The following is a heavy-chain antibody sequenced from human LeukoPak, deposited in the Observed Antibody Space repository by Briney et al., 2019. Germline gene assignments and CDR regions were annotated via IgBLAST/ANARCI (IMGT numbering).Heavy chain of an antibody. CDR3: ARDSGSGWTVDF. J-gene: IGHJ4*02. CDR2: ISSSSNYI. V-gene: IGHV3-21*01. D-gene: IGHD6-19*01. CDR1: GLTFSNYS. Sequence: GGSLRLSCAASGLTFSNYSMSWVRQAPGKGLEWVSSISSSSNYIYYADSVNGRFTISRDNAKNSLYLQMSSLRDEDTAVYYCARDSGSGWTVDFWGQGTLVTVSS.